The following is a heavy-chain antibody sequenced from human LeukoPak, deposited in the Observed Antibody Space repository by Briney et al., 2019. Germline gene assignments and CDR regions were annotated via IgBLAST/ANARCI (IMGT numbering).Heavy chain of an antibody. J-gene: IGHJ6*02. D-gene: IGHD2-2*01. CDR2: ISYDGSNK. V-gene: IGHV3-30*04. Sequence: GGSLRLSCAASGFTFSSYAMHWVRQAPGKGLEWVAVISYDGSNKYYADSVKGRFTISRDNSKDTLYLRMNSLRAEDTAVYYCARDIVVVPAAILSYYYYYYGMDVWGQGTTVTVSS. CDR3: ARDIVVVPAAILSYYYYYYGMDV. CDR1: GFTFSSYA.